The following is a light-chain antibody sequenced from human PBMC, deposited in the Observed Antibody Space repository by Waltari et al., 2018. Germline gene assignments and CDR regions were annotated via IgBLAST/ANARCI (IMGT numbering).Light chain of an antibody. CDR1: SPNVGSNP. V-gene: IGLV1-44*01. CDR3: AACDGGPIGHYA. CDR2: NNN. Sequence: QSVLTQPPSASETPGQRVAISCSGSSPNVGSNPVTWYQQVPGTAHKRLIYNNNPRPLGVRKRFCGCKSGTSAALAIGGLQSEDEADYDCAACDGGPIGHYAFGTGTKVSVL. J-gene: IGLJ1*01.